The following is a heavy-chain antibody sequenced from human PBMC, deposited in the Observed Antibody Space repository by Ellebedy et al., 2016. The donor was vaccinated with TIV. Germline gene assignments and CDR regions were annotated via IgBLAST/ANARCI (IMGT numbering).Heavy chain of an antibody. J-gene: IGHJ6*02. CDR2: ISSGSSTV. V-gene: IGHV3-48*01. D-gene: IGHD4-17*01. CDR3: ARVDRNDYGDFYYYGMDV. CDR1: GLTFSDYT. Sequence: GGSLRLSCAASGLTFSDYTMNWVRQAPGKGLECASSISSGSSTVYYADSVKGRFTISRDNAKSSLYLPMNSLRAEDTAVYYCARVDRNDYGDFYYYGMDVWGQGTTVTVSS.